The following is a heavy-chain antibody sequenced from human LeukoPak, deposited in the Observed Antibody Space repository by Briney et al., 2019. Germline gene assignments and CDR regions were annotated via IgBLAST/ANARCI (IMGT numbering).Heavy chain of an antibody. CDR2: IYYSGST. D-gene: IGHD6-19*01. CDR3: ARGGRAVASNWFDP. V-gene: IGHV4-39*01. Sequence: SETLSLTCTVSGGSISSSSYYWGWIRQPPGKGLEWIGSIYYSGSTYCNPSLKSRVTISVDTSKNQFSLKLSSVTAADTAVYYCARGGRAVASNWFDPWGQGTLVTVSS. J-gene: IGHJ5*02. CDR1: GGSISSSSYY.